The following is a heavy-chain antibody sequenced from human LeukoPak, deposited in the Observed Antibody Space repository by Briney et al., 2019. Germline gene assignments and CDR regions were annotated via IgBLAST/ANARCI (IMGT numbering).Heavy chain of an antibody. Sequence: GGSLRLSCAASAFTFRSYAMNWVRQAPGKGLQWVSVISDSGGSAHYADSVQGRFTISRDNSKNTLYIQMNSLRAEDTAIYYCAKGTTSSPTCPIDYWGPGTLVTVSS. CDR2: ISDSGGSA. CDR1: AFTFRSYA. CDR3: AKGTTSSPTCPIDY. D-gene: IGHD2-2*01. V-gene: IGHV3-23*01. J-gene: IGHJ4*02.